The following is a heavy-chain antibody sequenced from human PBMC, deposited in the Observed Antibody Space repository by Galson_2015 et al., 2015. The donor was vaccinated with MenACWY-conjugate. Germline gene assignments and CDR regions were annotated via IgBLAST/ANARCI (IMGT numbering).Heavy chain of an antibody. CDR1: GSSLSEIF. CDR3: VREMGYFDH. CDR2: VNPEDGET. Sequence: SVKVSCKVSGSSLSEIFMHWVRRAPGKGFEWMGGVNPEDGETIYAREFQGRVTMTEDTSTDTGYMELGRLRSEDTAVYYCVREMGYFDHWGQGSMVIVSS. V-gene: IGHV1-24*01. D-gene: IGHD6-13*01. J-gene: IGHJ4*02.